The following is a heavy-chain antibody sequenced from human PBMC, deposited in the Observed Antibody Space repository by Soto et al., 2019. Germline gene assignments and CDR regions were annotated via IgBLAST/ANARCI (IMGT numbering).Heavy chain of an antibody. CDR2: IHTDGST. J-gene: IGHJ4*02. CDR1: GFTVSSNY. D-gene: IGHD3-16*01. CDR3: ARGGNKPPDY. V-gene: IGHV3-66*01. Sequence: EVQLVESGGDLVQPGGSLRLSCAASGFTVSSNYMSWVRQAPGKGLEWVSVIHTDGSTYYADSVKGRFTISRDNFKKTRCLQMNSVRDEDAALYYWARGGNKPPDYWGQGTLVTVSS.